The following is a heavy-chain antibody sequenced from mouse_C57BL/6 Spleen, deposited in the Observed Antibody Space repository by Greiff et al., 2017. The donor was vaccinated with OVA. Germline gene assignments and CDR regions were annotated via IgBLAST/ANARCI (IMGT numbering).Heavy chain of an antibody. Sequence: EVKLVESGGGLVKPGGSLKLSCAASGFTFSDYGMNWVRPAPEKGLEWVAYISSGSSTIYYADTVKGRFPISRDKAKNTLFLQMTSLMSEDTAMYYGARKGLYYDYFDYWGPGTTLTVSS. D-gene: IGHD1-1*01. J-gene: IGHJ2*01. CDR2: ISSGSSTI. CDR1: GFTFSDYG. CDR3: ARKGLYYDYFDY. V-gene: IGHV5-17*01.